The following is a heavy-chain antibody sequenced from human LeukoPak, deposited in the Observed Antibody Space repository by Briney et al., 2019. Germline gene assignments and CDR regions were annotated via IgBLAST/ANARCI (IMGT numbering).Heavy chain of an antibody. V-gene: IGHV3-9*01. D-gene: IGHD1-26*01. CDR1: GFTFEDYA. J-gene: IGHJ6*03. Sequence: GGSLRLSCAASGFTFEDYAMHWVRQAPGKGLEWVSGISWNSGSIGYADSVKGRFTISRDNAKNSLYLQMNSLRAEDTALYFCARDPYSGNYGNYYYYYMDVWGKGTTVTISS. CDR3: ARDPYSGNYGNYYYYYMDV. CDR2: ISWNSGSI.